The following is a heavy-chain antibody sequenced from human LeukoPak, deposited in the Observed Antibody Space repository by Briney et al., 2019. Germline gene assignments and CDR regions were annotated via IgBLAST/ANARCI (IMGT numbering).Heavy chain of an antibody. CDR2: ISSDGGNR. J-gene: IGHJ4*02. Sequence: GGSLRLSCAASGFTFSSYAMHWVRRAPGKALEWVATISSDGGNRYYSDSVKGRFTISRDNSKNTLYLQMNSLGPEDTAVFHCARGRAVTGSTVIDYWGQGTLVTVSS. V-gene: IGHV3-30-3*01. CDR1: GFTFSSYA. D-gene: IGHD6-19*01. CDR3: ARGRAVTGSTVIDY.